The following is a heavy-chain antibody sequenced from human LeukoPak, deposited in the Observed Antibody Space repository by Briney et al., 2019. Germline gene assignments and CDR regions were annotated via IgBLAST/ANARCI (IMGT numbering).Heavy chain of an antibody. CDR2: ISGSGGST. V-gene: IGHV3-23*01. J-gene: IGHJ4*02. Sequence: PGGSLRLSCAASGFTFSSYAMSWVRQAPGKGLEWVSAISGSGGSTYYADSVKGRFTISRDNSKNMLYLQMNSLRAEDSAIYYCARDVGGTESFGYWGQGTPITVSS. D-gene: IGHD1-26*01. CDR1: GFTFSSYA. CDR3: ARDVGGTESFGY.